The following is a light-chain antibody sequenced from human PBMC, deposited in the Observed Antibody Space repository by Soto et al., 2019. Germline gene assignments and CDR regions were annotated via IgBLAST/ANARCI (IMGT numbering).Light chain of an antibody. CDR3: QQDGSSPPWT. J-gene: IGKJ1*01. V-gene: IGKV3-20*01. Sequence: ELVLTQSPGTLSLSPGERATLSCRASQSVSSSYLAWYQQKPGQAPRLLIYGASSRATGIPDRFSGSGSGTDFTLTISRLEPEDFAVYYCQQDGSSPPWTFGQGTMVVIK. CDR1: QSVSSSY. CDR2: GAS.